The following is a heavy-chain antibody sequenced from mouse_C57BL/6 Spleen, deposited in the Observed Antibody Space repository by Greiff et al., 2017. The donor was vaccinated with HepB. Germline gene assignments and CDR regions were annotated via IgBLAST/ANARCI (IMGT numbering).Heavy chain of an antibody. CDR1: GYTFTDYY. Sequence: EVQLQQSGPELVKPGASVKISCKASGYTFTDYYMNWVKQSHGKSLEWIGDINPNNGGTSYNQKFKGKATLTVDKSSSTAYMELRSLTSEDSAVYYCARGVLTLAYWGQGTLVTVSA. CDR2: INPNNGGT. CDR3: ARGVLTLAY. J-gene: IGHJ3*01. V-gene: IGHV1-26*01.